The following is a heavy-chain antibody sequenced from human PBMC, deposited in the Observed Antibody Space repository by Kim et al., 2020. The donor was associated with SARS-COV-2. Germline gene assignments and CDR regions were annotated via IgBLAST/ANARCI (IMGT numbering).Heavy chain of an antibody. CDR3: ARGLTMIVVVIPGGWFDP. V-gene: IGHV4-39*01. CDR1: GGSISSSSYY. J-gene: IGHJ5*02. CDR2: IYYSGST. D-gene: IGHD3-22*01. Sequence: SETLSLTCIVSGGSISSSSYYWGWIRQPPGKGLEWIGSIYYSGSTYYNPSLKSRVTISVDTSKNQFSLKLSSVTAADTAVYYCARGLTMIVVVIPGGWFDPWGQGNLVTVSS.